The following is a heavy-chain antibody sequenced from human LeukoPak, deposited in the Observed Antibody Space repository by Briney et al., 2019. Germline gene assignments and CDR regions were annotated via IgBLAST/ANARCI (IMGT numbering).Heavy chain of an antibody. J-gene: IGHJ4*02. CDR1: GGSISSHY. CDR2: MYYSGST. D-gene: IGHD3-3*01. CDR3: ARGDFWSGYSADY. V-gene: IGHV4-59*11. Sequence: SETLSLTCTVSGGSISSHYWSWIRQPPGKGLEWIGYMYYSGSTNYNPSLKSRVTISVDTSKNQFSLKLSSVTAADTAVYYCARGDFWSGYSADYWGQGTLVTVSS.